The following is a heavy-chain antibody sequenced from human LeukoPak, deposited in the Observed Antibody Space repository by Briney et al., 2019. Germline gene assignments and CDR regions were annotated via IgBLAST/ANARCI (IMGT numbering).Heavy chain of an antibody. CDR1: GYTFTSYG. J-gene: IGHJ3*02. CDR3: ASTLYSGSYRDAFDI. Sequence: ASVKVSCKASGYTFTSYGISWVRQAPGQGLEWMGWISAYNGNTNYAQKLQGRVTMTTDTSTSTAYMELRSLRSDDTAVYYCASTLYSGSYRDAFDIWGQGTMVTVSS. V-gene: IGHV1-18*01. D-gene: IGHD1-26*01. CDR2: ISAYNGNT.